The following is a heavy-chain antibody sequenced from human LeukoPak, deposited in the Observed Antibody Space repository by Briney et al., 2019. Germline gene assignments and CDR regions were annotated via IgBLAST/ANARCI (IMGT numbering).Heavy chain of an antibody. Sequence: SVKVSCKASGGTFSSYAISWVRQAPGQGLEWMGGIIPIFGTANYAQKFQGRVTITADESTSTAYMELSSLRSEDTAVYYCARDDDDYGDESFRYWGQGTLVTVSS. V-gene: IGHV1-69*13. CDR3: ARDDDDYGDESFRY. D-gene: IGHD4-17*01. J-gene: IGHJ4*02. CDR2: IIPIFGTA. CDR1: GGTFSSYA.